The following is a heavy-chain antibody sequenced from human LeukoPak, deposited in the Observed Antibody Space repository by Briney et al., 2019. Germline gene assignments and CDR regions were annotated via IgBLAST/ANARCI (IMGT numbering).Heavy chain of an antibody. CDR2: MNPNSGNT. J-gene: IGHJ5*02. CDR3: ARGRLGSSGWYGGFDP. Sequence: ASVKVYCKASGYTFTSYDINWVRQATGQGLEWMGWMNPNSGNTGYAQKFQGRVTMTRNTSISTAYMELSSLRSEDTAVYYCARGRLGSSGWYGGFDPWGQGTLVAVSS. CDR1: GYTFTSYD. V-gene: IGHV1-8*01. D-gene: IGHD6-19*01.